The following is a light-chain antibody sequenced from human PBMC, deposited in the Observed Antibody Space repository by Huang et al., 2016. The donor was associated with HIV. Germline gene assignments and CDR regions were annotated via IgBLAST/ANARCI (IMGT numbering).Light chain of an antibody. CDR3: QQYNNWPRT. V-gene: IGKV3-15*01. CDR1: QDVSNN. CDR2: GAS. Sequence: VMTQSPATLSVSPGETATLYCRASQDVSNNLAWYQQKPGQAPRLLIYGASTRVADIPARFSGSGSGIAFTLTISSLQSEDFAVYYCQQYNNWPRTFGQGTKLQI. J-gene: IGKJ2*01.